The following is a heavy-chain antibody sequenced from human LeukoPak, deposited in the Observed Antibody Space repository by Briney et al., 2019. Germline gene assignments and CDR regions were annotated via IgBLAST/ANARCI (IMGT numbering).Heavy chain of an antibody. CDR1: GFTFSNYA. CDR2: ISGDGSLT. CDR3: AKGVREYGSSWFEANCFDP. D-gene: IGHD2/OR15-2a*01. V-gene: IGHV3-23*01. Sequence: GGSLRLSCAASGFTFSNYAMSWVRQDPGKGLEWVSGISGDGSLTYHTDPVRGRFTTSRDNSKNTLHLQTDSLRAEDTAVYYCAKGVREYGSSWFEANCFDPWGQGTLVTVSS. J-gene: IGHJ5*02.